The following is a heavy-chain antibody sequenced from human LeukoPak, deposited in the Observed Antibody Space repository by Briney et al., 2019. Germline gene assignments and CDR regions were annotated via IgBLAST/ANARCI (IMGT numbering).Heavy chain of an antibody. V-gene: IGHV3-64D*06. CDR1: GFTFSSYA. CDR3: VKDDVGWYDYGMDV. CDR2: ISSNGGST. Sequence: PGGSLRLSCSASGFTFSSYAMHWVRQAPGKGLEYVPAISSNGGSTYYADSVKGKFTISRDNSKNTLYLQMSSLRAEDTAVYYCVKDDVGWYDYGMDVWGQGTTVTVSS. J-gene: IGHJ6*02. D-gene: IGHD6-19*01.